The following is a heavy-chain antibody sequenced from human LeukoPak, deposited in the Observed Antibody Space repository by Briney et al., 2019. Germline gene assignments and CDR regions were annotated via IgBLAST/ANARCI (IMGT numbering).Heavy chain of an antibody. J-gene: IGHJ4*02. Sequence: GVLRLSCAASGFSFSRYWMSWVRQAPGKGLEWVANIKQDGSEKNYVESVKGRFTISRDNAKNSLYLQTNSLRAEDTAVYYCARAGQEWFGELGFDQWGQGTLVIVSS. CDR2: IKQDGSEK. D-gene: IGHD3-10*01. V-gene: IGHV3-7*01. CDR1: GFSFSRYW. CDR3: ARAGQEWFGELGFDQ.